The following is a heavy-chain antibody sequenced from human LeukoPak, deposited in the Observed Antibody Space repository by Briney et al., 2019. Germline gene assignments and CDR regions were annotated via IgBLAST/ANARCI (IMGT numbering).Heavy chain of an antibody. CDR3: AKDSNGWYNY. Sequence: GGSLRLSCAAAGFTFSTYAMSWVRQAAGKVLEWVSAISGRGGSTYYADSVKGRFTISRDNSKNTLYLQMNSLRAEDRAVYYFAKDSNGWYNYWGQGTLVTVSS. V-gene: IGHV3-23*01. CDR1: GFTFSTYA. J-gene: IGHJ4*02. D-gene: IGHD6-19*01. CDR2: ISGRGGST.